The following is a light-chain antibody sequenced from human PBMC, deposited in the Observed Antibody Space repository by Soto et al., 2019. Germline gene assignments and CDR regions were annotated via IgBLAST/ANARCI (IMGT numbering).Light chain of an antibody. CDR3: QQYNNYWT. Sequence: DIQMTQSPSTLSASLGDRVTITCRASQSISYWLAWYQQKPGKAPNLLIYKASSLESGVPSRFSGSGSGTEFTLTISSLQPDDFATYYCQQYNNYWTFGQGTKVEIK. V-gene: IGKV1-5*03. CDR2: KAS. J-gene: IGKJ1*01. CDR1: QSISYW.